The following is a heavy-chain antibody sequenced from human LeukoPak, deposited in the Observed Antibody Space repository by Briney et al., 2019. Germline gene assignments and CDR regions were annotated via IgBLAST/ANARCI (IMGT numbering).Heavy chain of an antibody. V-gene: IGHV4-59*08. CDR2: IHYSGSN. CDR1: VGSVTSYY. J-gene: IGHJ4*02. CDR3: ARHGTVSSGSYFDY. Sequence: SETLSLTCSVSVGSVTSYYWRWVRQPPGKGLEWIGHIHYSGSNNYNPSLKSRVTMFVDRSKNQISLRLSSVTAADTAVYYCARHGTVSSGSYFDYWGQGTQVTLS. D-gene: IGHD1-26*01.